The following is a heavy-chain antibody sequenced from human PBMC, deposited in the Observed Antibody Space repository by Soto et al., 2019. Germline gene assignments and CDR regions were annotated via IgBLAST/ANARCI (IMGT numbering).Heavy chain of an antibody. CDR2: INHSGGT. J-gene: IGHJ6*03. V-gene: IGHV4-34*01. CDR1: GGSFSGYY. Sequence: PSETLSLTCAVYGGSFSGYYWSWIRQPPGKGLEWIGEINHSGGTNYNPSLKSRVTISVDTSKNQFSLKLSSVTAADTAVYYCARRDTRRDYYYYYMDVWGKGTTVTVSS. CDR3: ARRDTRRDYYYYYMDV.